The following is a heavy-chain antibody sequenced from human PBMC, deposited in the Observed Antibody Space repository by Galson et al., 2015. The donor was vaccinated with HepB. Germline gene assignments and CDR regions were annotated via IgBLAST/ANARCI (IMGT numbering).Heavy chain of an antibody. CDR3: ATSLHQSEYDSSGYYYNWFDP. CDR1: GYTLTELS. CDR2: FDPEDGET. Sequence: SVKVSCKVSGYTLTELSMHWVRQAPGKGLEWMGGFDPEDGETIYAQKFQGRVTMTEDTSTDTAYMELSSLRSEDTAVYYCATSLHQSEYDSSGYYYNWFDPWGQGTLVTVSS. D-gene: IGHD3-22*01. J-gene: IGHJ5*02. V-gene: IGHV1-24*01.